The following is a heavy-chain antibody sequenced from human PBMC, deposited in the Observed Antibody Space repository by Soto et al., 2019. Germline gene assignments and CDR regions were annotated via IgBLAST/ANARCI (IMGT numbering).Heavy chain of an antibody. Sequence: QVQLVQSGAEVKKPGASVTVSCRASGDTFTGYYMHWVRQAPGQGLEWMGWINPNSGVTKYAQKFQGWVTMTRDTSIRTVYMELSRLRSDDTAVYYCVRESGGATATLDYYYFYMDVWGTGTTVTVS. CDR3: VRESGGATATLDYYYFYMDV. V-gene: IGHV1-2*04. J-gene: IGHJ6*03. CDR2: INPNSGVT. D-gene: IGHD5-12*01. CDR1: GDTFTGYY.